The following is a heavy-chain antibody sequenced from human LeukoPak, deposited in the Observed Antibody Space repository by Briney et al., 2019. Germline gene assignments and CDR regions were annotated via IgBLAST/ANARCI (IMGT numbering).Heavy chain of an antibody. CDR2: INPNSGGT. Sequence: ASVKVSCKASGYTFTGYYMHWVRQAPGQGLEWMGWINPNSGGTNYAQKFQGRVTMTRDTSISTAYMELTRLRSDDTAVYYCAVPGPYTEYFQHWGQGALVTVSS. CDR3: AVPGPYTEYFQH. CDR1: GYTFTGYY. J-gene: IGHJ1*01. D-gene: IGHD3-10*01. V-gene: IGHV1-2*02.